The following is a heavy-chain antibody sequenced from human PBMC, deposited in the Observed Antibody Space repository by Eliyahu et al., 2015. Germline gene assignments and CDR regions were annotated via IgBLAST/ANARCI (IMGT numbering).Heavy chain of an antibody. CDR3: ARGLDFWSGYYTGFDY. CDR1: GFXVXXNY. Sequence: EVQLVESGGGLXQPGGSXRLSCAASGFXVXXNYMSWVRQAPGKGLEWVSVIYSGGSTYYADSVKGRFTISRDNSKNTLYLQMNSLRAEDTAVYYCARGLDFWSGYYTGFDYWGQGTLVTVSS. J-gene: IGHJ4*02. D-gene: IGHD3-3*01. CDR2: IYSGGST. V-gene: IGHV3-66*01.